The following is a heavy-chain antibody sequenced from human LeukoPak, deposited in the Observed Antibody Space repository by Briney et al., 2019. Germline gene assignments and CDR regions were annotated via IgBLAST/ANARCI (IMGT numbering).Heavy chain of an antibody. CDR3: VRDPSYIVVVSSTVTGFDP. J-gene: IGHJ5*02. CDR2: ISAYNGNT. CDR1: GYTFTSYG. Sequence: EASVKVSCKASGYTFTSYGISWVRQAPGQGLEWMLWISAYNGNTNHAQKLQGRVTMTTDTSTSTAYMELRSLRSDDTAVYYCVRDPSYIVVVSSTVTGFDPWGQGTLVTVSS. D-gene: IGHD2-2*01. V-gene: IGHV1-18*01.